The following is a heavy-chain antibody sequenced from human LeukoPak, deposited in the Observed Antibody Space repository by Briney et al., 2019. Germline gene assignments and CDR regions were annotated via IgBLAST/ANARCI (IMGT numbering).Heavy chain of an antibody. CDR2: IIPIFGTA. D-gene: IGHD1-26*01. Sequence: SVKVSCKASGGTFSSYAISWVRQAPGQGLEWMGGIIPIFGTANYAQKFQGRVTITADKSTSTAYMELSSLRSDDTAVYYCAREAGANYYYYYYMDVWGKGTTVTVSS. V-gene: IGHV1-69*06. CDR3: AREAGANYYYYYYMDV. CDR1: GGTFSSYA. J-gene: IGHJ6*03.